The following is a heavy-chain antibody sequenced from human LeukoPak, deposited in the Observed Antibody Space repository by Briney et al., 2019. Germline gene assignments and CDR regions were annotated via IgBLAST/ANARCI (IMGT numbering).Heavy chain of an antibody. Sequence: SVKVSCKASGGTFSSYAISWVRQAPGQGLKWMGGIIPIFGTANYAQKFQGRVTITTDESTSTAYMELSSLRSEDTAVYYCARPRGNYGSNNWFDPWGQGTLVTVSS. V-gene: IGHV1-69*05. CDR2: IIPIFGTA. J-gene: IGHJ5*02. CDR1: GGTFSSYA. CDR3: ARPRGNYGSNNWFDP. D-gene: IGHD1-7*01.